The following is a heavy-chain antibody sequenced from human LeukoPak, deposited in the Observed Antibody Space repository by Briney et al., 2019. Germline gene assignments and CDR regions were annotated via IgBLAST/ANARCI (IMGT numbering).Heavy chain of an antibody. D-gene: IGHD6-19*01. CDR1: GGSISSYY. J-gene: IGHJ5*02. V-gene: IGHV4-59*01. Sequence: SETLSLTCTVSGGSISSYYWSWIRQPPGKGLEWLGYIYYSGSTNYNPSLKSRVTISVDTSKNQFSLKLSSVTAADTAVYYCARDLEAVGWFDPWGQGTLVTVSS. CDR2: IYYSGST. CDR3: ARDLEAVGWFDP.